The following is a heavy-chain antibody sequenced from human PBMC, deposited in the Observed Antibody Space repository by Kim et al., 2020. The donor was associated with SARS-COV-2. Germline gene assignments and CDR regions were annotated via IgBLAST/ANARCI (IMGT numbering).Heavy chain of an antibody. Sequence: SGTLSLTCTVSGGSITSYYWSWIRQPPGKGLEWIGYIYYSVTTNYNPSLKSRVTISVDTSKNQFSLKVSSVTAADTAVYYCARDIRPGDNWFDPWGQGTLVTVSS. D-gene: IGHD7-27*01. CDR1: GGSITSYY. CDR2: IYYSVTT. V-gene: IGHV4-59*01. CDR3: ARDIRPGDNWFDP. J-gene: IGHJ5*02.